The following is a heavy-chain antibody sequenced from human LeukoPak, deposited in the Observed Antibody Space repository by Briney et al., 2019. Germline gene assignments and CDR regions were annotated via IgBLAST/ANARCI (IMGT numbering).Heavy chain of an antibody. CDR1: GFTFSSFS. D-gene: IGHD3-22*01. Sequence: GGSLRLSRAASGFTFSSFSMNWVRQAPGEGLEWVSSISSSSSYIYYADSVKGRFTISRDNAKNSPYLQMNNLRAEDTAVYYCARDHYYSDISGYYGSYYWGQGTLVTVSS. V-gene: IGHV3-21*01. J-gene: IGHJ4*02. CDR3: ARDHYYSDISGYYGSYY. CDR2: ISSSSSYI.